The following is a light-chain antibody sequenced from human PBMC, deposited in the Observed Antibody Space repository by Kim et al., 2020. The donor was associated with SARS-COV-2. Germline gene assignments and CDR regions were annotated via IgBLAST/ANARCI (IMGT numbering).Light chain of an antibody. J-gene: IGLJ2*01. CDR2: DKD. CDR3: YSRDTSGSHVI. CDR1: SLRNYF. Sequence: ALGQTVRITCHGDSLRNYFADWCQQRPGQAPVVVIYDKDTRPSGIPDRFSGSGSDNTASLTITGAQAEDEADYFCYSRDTSGSHVIFGGGTEVTVL. V-gene: IGLV3-19*01.